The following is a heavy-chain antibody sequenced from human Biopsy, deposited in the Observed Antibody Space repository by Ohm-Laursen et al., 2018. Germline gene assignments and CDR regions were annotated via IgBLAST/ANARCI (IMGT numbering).Heavy chain of an antibody. V-gene: IGHV1-69*06. J-gene: IGHJ1*01. CDR2: NIPILGTG. D-gene: IGHD3-9*01. Sequence: SVKVSCKTPGDTFSNYGVNWVRQAPGQGLEWLGGNIPILGTGNYAQKFQDRVTVAADTSTSTATMELRSLRSDDTAVYYCATKLTGYFHHWGQGILVSVSS. CDR1: GDTFSNYG. CDR3: ATKLTGYFHH.